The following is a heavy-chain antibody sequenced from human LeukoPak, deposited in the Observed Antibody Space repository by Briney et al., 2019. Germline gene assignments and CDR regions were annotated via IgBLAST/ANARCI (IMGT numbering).Heavy chain of an antibody. V-gene: IGHV4-39*07. J-gene: IGHJ3*02. Sequence: SETLSLTCTVSSGSIKNSNYYWGWIRQPPGKGLEWIGSIFYDGSADYHPSLKSRVTISVDTSKNQFSLRLSSVTAADTAVYYCARDGWNDDDGFDIWGQGTMVTVSS. CDR3: ARDGWNDDDGFDI. CDR2: IFYDGSA. D-gene: IGHD1-1*01. CDR1: SGSIKNSNYY.